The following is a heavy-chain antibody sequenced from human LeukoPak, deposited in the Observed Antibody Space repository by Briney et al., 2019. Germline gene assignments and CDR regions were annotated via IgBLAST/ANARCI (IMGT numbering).Heavy chain of an antibody. Sequence: GGSLRLSCAASGFTFSSYAMSWVRQAPGKGLEWVSAISGGGGSTYYADSVKGRFTISRDNSKNMLYLQMNNLRAEDTAVYYCAIDAVGTVVPPDYWGQGTLVTVSS. CDR2: ISGGGGST. CDR3: AIDAVGTVVPPDY. CDR1: GFTFSSYA. J-gene: IGHJ4*02. V-gene: IGHV3-23*01. D-gene: IGHD2-2*01.